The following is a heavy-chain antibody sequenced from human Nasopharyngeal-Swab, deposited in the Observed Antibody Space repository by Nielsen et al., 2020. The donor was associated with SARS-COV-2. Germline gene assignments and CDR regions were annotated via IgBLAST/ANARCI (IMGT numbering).Heavy chain of an antibody. J-gene: IGHJ6*02. CDR2: IKQDGSEK. CDR3: ARDHLYCSGGSCYRNYYGMDV. V-gene: IGHV3-7*01. Sequence: VRQAPGKGLEWVANIKQDGSEKYYVDSVKGRFTISRDNAKNSLYLQMNSLRAEDTAVYYCARDHLYCSGGSCYRNYYGMDVWGQGTTVTVSS. D-gene: IGHD2-15*01.